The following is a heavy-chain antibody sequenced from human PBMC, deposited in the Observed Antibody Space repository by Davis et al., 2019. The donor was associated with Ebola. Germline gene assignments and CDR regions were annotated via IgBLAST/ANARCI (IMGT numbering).Heavy chain of an antibody. CDR2: ISYDGSNK. J-gene: IGHJ5*02. D-gene: IGHD3-16*02. CDR1: GFTFSSYG. CDR3: ARVCHLYYDYIWGSYRPNWFDP. V-gene: IGHV3-30*03. Sequence: PGGSLRLSCAASGFTFSSYGMHWVRQAPGKGLEWVAVISYDGSNKYYADSVKGRFTISRDNSKNTLYLQMNSLRAEDTAVYYCARVCHLYYDYIWGSYRPNWFDPWGQGTLVTVSS.